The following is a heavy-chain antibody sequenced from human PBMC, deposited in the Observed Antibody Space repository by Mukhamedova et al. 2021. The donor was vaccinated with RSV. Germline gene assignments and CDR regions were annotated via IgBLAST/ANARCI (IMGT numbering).Heavy chain of an antibody. Sequence: TISVDTSKNQFSLKLSSVTAADTAVYYCARGTQHYGYNFFDYWGQGTLVTVSS. V-gene: IGHV4-59*09. J-gene: IGHJ4*02. CDR3: ARGTQHYGYNFFDY. D-gene: IGHD5-24*01.